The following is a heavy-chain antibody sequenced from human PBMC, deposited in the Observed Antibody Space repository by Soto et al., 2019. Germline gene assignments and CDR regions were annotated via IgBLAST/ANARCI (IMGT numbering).Heavy chain of an antibody. J-gene: IGHJ4*02. V-gene: IGHV3-64*01. CDR3: ARDNPYSAFWSGYHAY. Sequence: GGSLRLSCAASGFTFSSYAMHWVRQAPGKGLEYVSAISSNGGSTYYANSVKGRFTISRDNSKNTLYLQMGSLRAEDMAVYYCARDNPYSAFWSGYHAYWGQGTVVTVSS. CDR1: GFTFSSYA. D-gene: IGHD3-3*01. CDR2: ISSNGGST.